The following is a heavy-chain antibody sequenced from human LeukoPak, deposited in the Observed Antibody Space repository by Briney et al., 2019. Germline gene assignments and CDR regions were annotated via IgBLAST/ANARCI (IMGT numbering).Heavy chain of an antibody. Sequence: GGSLRLSCAASGFTFSSYAMHWVRQAPGKGLEWVAVISYDGSNKYYADSVKGRFTISRDNSKNTLYLQMNSLRAEDTAVYYCARGRDSSGWYGPSYYFDYWGQGTLVTVSS. CDR2: ISYDGSNK. CDR1: GFTFSSYA. V-gene: IGHV3-30*04. CDR3: ARGRDSSGWYGPSYYFDY. J-gene: IGHJ4*02. D-gene: IGHD6-19*01.